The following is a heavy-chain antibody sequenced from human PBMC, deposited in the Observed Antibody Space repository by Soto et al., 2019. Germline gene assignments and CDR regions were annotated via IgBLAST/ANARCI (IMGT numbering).Heavy chain of an antibody. J-gene: IGHJ3*02. V-gene: IGHV1-18*01. CDR2: ISAYNGNT. Sequence: GASVKVSCKASGYTFTSYGISWVRQAPGQGLEWMGWISAYNGNTNYAQKLQGRVTMTTDTSTSTAYMELRSLRSDDTAVYYCAREQLDGIYCGGDCLHDAFDIWGQGILVTVSS. CDR3: AREQLDGIYCGGDCLHDAFDI. D-gene: IGHD2-21*02. CDR1: GYTFTSYG.